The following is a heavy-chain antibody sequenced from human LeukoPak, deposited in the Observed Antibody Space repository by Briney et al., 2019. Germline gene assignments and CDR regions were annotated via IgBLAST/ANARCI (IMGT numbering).Heavy chain of an antibody. CDR1: GFTFSSYA. V-gene: IGHV3-23*01. Sequence: GGSLRLSCAASGFTFSSYAMSWVRQAPGKGLEWVSAICGSGATTYYTDSAKGRFTISRDNSKITLYLQMDSLRAEDTAMYYCAKAPNSGGNCYDASDVWGQGTMVTVSS. CDR3: AKAPNSGGNCYDASDV. J-gene: IGHJ3*01. D-gene: IGHD2-15*01. CDR2: ICGSGATT.